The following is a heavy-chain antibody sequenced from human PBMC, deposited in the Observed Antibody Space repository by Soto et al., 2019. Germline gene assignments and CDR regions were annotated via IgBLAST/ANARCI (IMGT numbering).Heavy chain of an antibody. D-gene: IGHD2-15*01. CDR2: ISSSSSYI. CDR1: GFTFSSYS. CDR3: ARMVVAATNGVTHFDY. Sequence: GGSLRLSCAASGFTFSSYSMNWVRQAPGKGLEWVSSISSSSSYIYYADSVKGRFTISRDNAKNSLYLQMNSLRAEDTAVYYCARMVVAATNGVTHFDYWGQGTLVTVSS. V-gene: IGHV3-21*01. J-gene: IGHJ4*02.